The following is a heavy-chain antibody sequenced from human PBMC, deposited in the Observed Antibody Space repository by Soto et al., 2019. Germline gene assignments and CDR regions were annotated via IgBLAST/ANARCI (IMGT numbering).Heavy chain of an antibody. CDR2: IYYSGST. Sequence: PSETLSLTCTVSGGSISSYYWSWIRQPPGKGLEWIGYIYYSGSTYYNPSLKSRVITSVDTAKNQFSLKLTSVTAADTAVYYCARRIRHYDFLDFWGRGTLVTVSS. V-gene: IGHV4-59*04. D-gene: IGHD3-3*01. CDR3: ARRIRHYDFLDF. J-gene: IGHJ4*02. CDR1: GGSISSYY.